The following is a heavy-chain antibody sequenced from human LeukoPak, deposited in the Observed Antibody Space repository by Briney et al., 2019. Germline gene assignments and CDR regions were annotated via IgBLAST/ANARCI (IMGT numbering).Heavy chain of an antibody. Sequence: SGTLSLTCTVAGGSISSSVYYWGWVRQPPGTGLEWIGNIYHSGSTYYNPSLKSRVIISVDTSKNHFSLKLSSVTAADTAVYYCARAPNYDFWSGYLDYWGQGTLVTVSS. V-gene: IGHV4-39*02. CDR3: ARAPNYDFWSGYLDY. CDR2: IYHSGST. CDR1: GGSISSSVYY. J-gene: IGHJ4*02. D-gene: IGHD3-3*01.